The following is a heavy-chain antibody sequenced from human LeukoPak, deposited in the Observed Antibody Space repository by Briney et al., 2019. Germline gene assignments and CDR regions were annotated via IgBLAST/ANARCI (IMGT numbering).Heavy chain of an antibody. CDR3: VADPPDSGWALWS. V-gene: IGHV3-33*01. J-gene: IGHJ5*02. D-gene: IGHD6-19*01. CDR2: IWRGGNTK. CDR1: GFDFRMSA. Sequence: GGSLRLSCSTSGFDFRMSAMHWVRQAPGKGLEWVATIWRGGNTKFYVDAVKGRCNIFRDDFRSIFYLPMDSLTAEDTAVFYCVADPPDSGWALWSWGKGALVTVSA.